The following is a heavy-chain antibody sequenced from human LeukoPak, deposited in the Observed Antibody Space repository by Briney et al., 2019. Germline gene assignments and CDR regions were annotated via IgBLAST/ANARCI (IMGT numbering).Heavy chain of an antibody. CDR2: INPGGGST. Sequence: VASVKVSCKASGYTFTNYYIHWVRQAPGQGLEWMGMINPGGGSTSYARRFQGRITMTRDTSTSTVYMEMSSLKSEDTAVYYCARGGWDYPDYWGQGTLVTVSS. D-gene: IGHD1-26*01. J-gene: IGHJ4*02. CDR3: ARGGWDYPDY. V-gene: IGHV1-46*01. CDR1: GYTFTNYY.